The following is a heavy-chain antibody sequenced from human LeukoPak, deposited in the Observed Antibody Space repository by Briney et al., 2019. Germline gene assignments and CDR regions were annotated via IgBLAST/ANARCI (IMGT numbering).Heavy chain of an antibody. Sequence: SVKVSCKASGGTFSSYAISWVRQAPGQGLEWMGGIIPIFGTANYAQKFQGRVTITADESTSTAYMELSSLRSEDTAVYYCARVRKYSGYYSWYFDLWGRGTLVTVSS. CDR1: GGTFSSYA. CDR2: IIPIFGTA. J-gene: IGHJ2*01. CDR3: ARVRKYSGYYSWYFDL. V-gene: IGHV1-69*13. D-gene: IGHD5-12*01.